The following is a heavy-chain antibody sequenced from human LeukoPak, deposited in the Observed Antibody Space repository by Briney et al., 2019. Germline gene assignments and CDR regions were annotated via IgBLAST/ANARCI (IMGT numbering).Heavy chain of an antibody. CDR3: ASHIAVAGPFDY. V-gene: IGHV4-59*08. Sequence: PSETLSLTCTVSGGSISSYYWSWIRQPPGKGLEWIGYIYYSGSTNYNPSLKSRVTISVDTSKNQSSLKLSSVTAADTAVYYCASHIAVAGPFDYWGQGTLVTVSS. CDR2: IYYSGST. CDR1: GGSISSYY. D-gene: IGHD6-19*01. J-gene: IGHJ4*02.